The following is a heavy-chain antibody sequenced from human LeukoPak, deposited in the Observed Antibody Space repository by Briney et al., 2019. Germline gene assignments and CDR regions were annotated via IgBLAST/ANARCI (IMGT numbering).Heavy chain of an antibody. J-gene: IGHJ3*02. CDR2: ISHDGSKK. CDR3: AKWDYAGMTRAFDI. CDR1: GFTFSSYG. Sequence: GRSLRLSCAASGFTFSSYGMHWVRQAPGKGLEGLAAISHDGSKKYYADSVNGRLTISRDNSKNTLWLQLNSPRAEDTAVYYCAKWDYAGMTRAFDIWGQGTLVTFSS. V-gene: IGHV3-30*18. D-gene: IGHD3-16*01.